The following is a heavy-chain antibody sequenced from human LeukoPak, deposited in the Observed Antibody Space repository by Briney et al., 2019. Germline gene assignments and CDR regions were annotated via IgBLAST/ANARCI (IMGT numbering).Heavy chain of an antibody. V-gene: IGHV3-21*01. CDR3: AKPYDSSGYYLNFDAFDI. CDR2: ISSSSSYI. D-gene: IGHD3-22*01. Sequence: PGGSLRLSCAASGVTFSSYSMNWVRQAPGKGLEWVSSISSSSSYIYYADSVKGRFTISRDNAKNSLYLQMNSLRAEDTAVYYCAKPYDSSGYYLNFDAFDIWGQGTMVTVSS. J-gene: IGHJ3*02. CDR1: GVTFSSYS.